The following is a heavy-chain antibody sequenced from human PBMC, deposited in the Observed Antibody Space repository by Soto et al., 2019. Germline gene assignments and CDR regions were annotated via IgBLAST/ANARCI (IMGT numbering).Heavy chain of an antibody. CDR2: IYYSGST. J-gene: IGHJ4*02. Sequence: SETLSLTCTVSGGSISSYYWSWIRQPPGKGLEWIGYIYYSGSTNYNPSLKSRVTISVDTSKNQFSLKLSSVAAADTAVYYCAVMTTVPYYFDYWGQGTLVTVS. CDR3: AVMTTVPYYFDY. CDR1: GGSISSYY. V-gene: IGHV4-59*01. D-gene: IGHD4-17*01.